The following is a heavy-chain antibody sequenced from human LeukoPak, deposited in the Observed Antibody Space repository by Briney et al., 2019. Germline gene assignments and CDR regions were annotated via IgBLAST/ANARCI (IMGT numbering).Heavy chain of an antibody. CDR1: GFTFSSYS. CDR2: ISGSSSYI. D-gene: IGHD3-22*01. Sequence: GGSLRLSCAASGFTFSSYSMNWVRQAPGKGLEWVSSISGSSSYIYYADSVKGRFTISRDNAKNSLYLQMNSLRAEDTAVYYCASWDYDSSGYYYYFDYWGQGTLVTVSS. CDR3: ASWDYDSSGYYYYFDY. V-gene: IGHV3-21*01. J-gene: IGHJ4*02.